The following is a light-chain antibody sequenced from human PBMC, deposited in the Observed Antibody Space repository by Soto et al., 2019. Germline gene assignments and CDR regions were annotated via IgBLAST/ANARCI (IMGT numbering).Light chain of an antibody. J-gene: IGKJ2*01. CDR3: QHYESSSVHT. Sequence: EIVLTQSPGTLYLSTGERATLSCRASQTIRSNFLTRYQQKPGQAPRLLIYGASTMAAGIPDRFSGSGSGTDFTLTISRLEPEEFAVYYCQHYESSSVHTLGQGKKLQIK. CDR1: QTIRSNF. V-gene: IGKV3-20*01. CDR2: GAS.